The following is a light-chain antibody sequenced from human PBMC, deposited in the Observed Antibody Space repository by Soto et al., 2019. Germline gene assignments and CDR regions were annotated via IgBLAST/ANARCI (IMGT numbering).Light chain of an antibody. V-gene: IGLV2-23*02. Sequence: QSALGQPASVSGSPGQSITISCTGTSSDVGSNDLVSWYQQHPGKAPELMIYEVSKRPSGISNRFSGSRSGNTASLTISGLQAEDEGDYYCCSYVGRSDSYVFGAGTKVTVL. J-gene: IGLJ1*01. CDR1: SSDVGSNDL. CDR2: EVS. CDR3: CSYVGRSDSYV.